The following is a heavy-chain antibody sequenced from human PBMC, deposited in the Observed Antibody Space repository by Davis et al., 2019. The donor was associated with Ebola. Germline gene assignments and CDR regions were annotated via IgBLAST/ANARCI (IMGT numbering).Heavy chain of an antibody. CDR3: ARELAVVYFDY. V-gene: IGHV3-21*01. CDR1: GFTFSSYS. CDR2: ISSNSGHT. J-gene: IGHJ4*02. Sequence: PGGSLRLSCAASGFTFSSYSMNWVRQAPGKGLEWVSSISSNSGHTYYADSVKGRFTISRDNAKNSLYLQMNSLRAEETAVYYCARELAVVYFDYWGQGFLVTVSS. D-gene: IGHD6-19*01.